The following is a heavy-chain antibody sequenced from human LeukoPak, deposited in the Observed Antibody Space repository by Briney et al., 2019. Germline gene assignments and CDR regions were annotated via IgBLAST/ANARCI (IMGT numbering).Heavy chain of an antibody. CDR3: ARGTTGYYYYGMDV. CDR2: IIPIFGTA. V-gene: IGHV1-69*13. Sequence: SVKVSCKASGGTLSSYAISWVRQAPGQGLEWMGGIIPIFGTANYAQKFQGRATITADESTSTAYMELSSLRSEDTAVYYCARGTTGYYYYGMDVWGQGTTVTVSS. D-gene: IGHD1-1*01. CDR1: GGTLSSYA. J-gene: IGHJ6*02.